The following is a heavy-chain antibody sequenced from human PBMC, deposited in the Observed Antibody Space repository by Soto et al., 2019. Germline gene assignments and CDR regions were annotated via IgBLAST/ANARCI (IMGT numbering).Heavy chain of an antibody. V-gene: IGHV4-34*01. D-gene: IGHD2-15*01. Sequence: SETLSLTCAVYGGSFSGYYWSWIRQPPGKGLEWIGEINHSGSTNYNPSLKSRVTISVDTSKNQFSLKLSSVTAADTAVYYCARRYCSGGSCYGKNYYYYYMDVWGKGTTVTVSS. CDR2: INHSGST. CDR1: GGSFSGYY. CDR3: ARRYCSGGSCYGKNYYYYYMDV. J-gene: IGHJ6*03.